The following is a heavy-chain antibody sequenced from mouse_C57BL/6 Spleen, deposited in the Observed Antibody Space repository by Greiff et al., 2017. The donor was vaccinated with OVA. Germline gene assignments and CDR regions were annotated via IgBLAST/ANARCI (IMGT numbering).Heavy chain of an antibody. CDR1: GFTFSDYY. CDR3: ARPFLYYGTDYYAMDY. Sequence: DVHLVESEGGLVQPGSSMKLSCTASGFTFSDYYMAWVRQVPEKGLEWVANINYDGSSTYYLDSLKSRFIISRDNAKNILYLQMSSLKSEDTATYYWARPFLYYGTDYYAMDYWGQGTSVTVSS. D-gene: IGHD2-1*01. CDR2: INYDGSST. V-gene: IGHV5-16*01. J-gene: IGHJ4*01.